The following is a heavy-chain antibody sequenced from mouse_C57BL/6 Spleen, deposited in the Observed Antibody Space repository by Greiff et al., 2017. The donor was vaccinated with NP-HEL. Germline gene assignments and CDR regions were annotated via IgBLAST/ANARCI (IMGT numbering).Heavy chain of an antibody. V-gene: IGHV1-62-3*01. CDR3: ARCYGSSSDY. CDR1: GYTFTSYW. J-gene: IGHJ2*01. Sequence: VQLQQPGAELVKPGASVKLSCKASGYTFTSYWMHWVKQRPGRGLEWIGRIDPNSGGTNYNEKFKGKATFTADTSSNTAYMQLSSLTTEDSAIYYCARCYGSSSDYWGQGTTLTVSS. CDR2: IDPNSGGT. D-gene: IGHD1-1*01.